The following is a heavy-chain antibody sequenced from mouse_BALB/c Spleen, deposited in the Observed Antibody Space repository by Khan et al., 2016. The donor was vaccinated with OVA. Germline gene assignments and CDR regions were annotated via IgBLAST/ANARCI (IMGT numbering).Heavy chain of an antibody. D-gene: IGHD2-10*01. J-gene: IGHJ4*01. CDR1: GFSLTGYG. Sequence: QMQLEESGPGLVAPSQSLSITCTVSGFSLTGYGVNWVRQPPGKGLEWLGMIWGDGSTDYNSALNSRLNLSKDNSKSQVFLKMNSLQTDDTARYYCARAYYGNYMEAMDYWGHGTSVTVSS. V-gene: IGHV2-6-7*01. CDR3: ARAYYGNYMEAMDY. CDR2: IWGDGST.